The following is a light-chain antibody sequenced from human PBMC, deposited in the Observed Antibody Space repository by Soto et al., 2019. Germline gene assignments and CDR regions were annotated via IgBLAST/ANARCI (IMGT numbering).Light chain of an antibody. J-gene: IGLJ1*01. V-gene: IGLV2-11*01. Sequence: QSVLTQPASVSGSPGQSITISCTGTSSDVESYNLVSWYQQHPGKAPKVMIYDVSKRPSGVPDRFSGSKSGNTASLTLSGLQAEDEADYYCCSYAGSYTFYVVGTGTKVTVL. CDR1: SSDVESYNL. CDR2: DVS. CDR3: CSYAGSYTFYV.